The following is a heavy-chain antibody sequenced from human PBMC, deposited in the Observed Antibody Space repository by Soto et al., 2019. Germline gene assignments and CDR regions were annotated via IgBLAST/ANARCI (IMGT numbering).Heavy chain of an antibody. V-gene: IGHV3-23*01. J-gene: IGHJ4*02. CDR1: GFTFSSYA. Sequence: EVQLLESGGDLVQPGGSLRLSCAASGFTFSSYAMTWVRQAPGKGLEWVSAISGSGGSTYYADSVKGRFTISRDNSKNTLYLQVNSLRAEDTAVYYCAKSGPRSGSYYAFDYWGQGTLVTVSS. D-gene: IGHD1-26*01. CDR3: AKSGPRSGSYYAFDY. CDR2: ISGSGGST.